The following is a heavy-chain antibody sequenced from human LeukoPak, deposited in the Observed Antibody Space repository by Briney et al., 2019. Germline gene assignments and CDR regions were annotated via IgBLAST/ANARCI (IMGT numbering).Heavy chain of an antibody. CDR3: ARAWRWFDP. V-gene: IGHV4-31*03. CDR1: GGSINNGGYY. CDR2: IYYSGSS. Sequence: SQTLSLTCTVSGGSINNGGYYWSWIRQHPGKGLEWIGYIYYSGSSYYNPSLRSRVTISVDTSKNHFSLKLSSVTAADTAVYYCARAWRWFDPWGQGTLVTVSS. D-gene: IGHD3-3*01. J-gene: IGHJ5*02.